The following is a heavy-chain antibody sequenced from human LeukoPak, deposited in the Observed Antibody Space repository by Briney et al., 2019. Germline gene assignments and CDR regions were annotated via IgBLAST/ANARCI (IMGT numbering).Heavy chain of an antibody. CDR1: GFTFSTYW. CDR3: AKGRHVDY. V-gene: IGHV3-7*01. CDR2: INEDGREV. Sequence: PRGSLRPSCAASGFTFSTYWMTWVRQAPGKGLEWVANINEDGREVYYVDSVKGRFTISRDNAKNSLYLQMSSLRVEDTAVYYCAKGRHVDYCGQGTLVSVSS. J-gene: IGHJ4*02.